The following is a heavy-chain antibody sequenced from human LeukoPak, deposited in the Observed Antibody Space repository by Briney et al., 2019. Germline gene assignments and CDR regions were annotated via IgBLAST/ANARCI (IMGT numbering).Heavy chain of an antibody. V-gene: IGHV4-4*07. CDR2: IYFTGNT. Sequence: SATLTLTCTVSGYSISTYDRSWIRQPAGKGLEWIGRIYFTGNTNYNSSLKSRVTMSVDMSKNQFSLKLSSVTAADTAMYYCARVRGITDMAYFDYWGQGTPDTVSS. CDR1: GYSISTYD. D-gene: IGHD5-18*01. CDR3: ARVRGITDMAYFDY. J-gene: IGHJ4*02.